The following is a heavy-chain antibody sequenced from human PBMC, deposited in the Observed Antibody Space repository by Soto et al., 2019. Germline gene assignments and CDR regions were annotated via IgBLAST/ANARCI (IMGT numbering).Heavy chain of an antibody. Sequence: PSETLSLTCTVSGGSISSYYWSWIRQPPGKGLEWIGYIYYSGSTNYNPSLKSRVTISVDTSKNQFSLKLSSVTAADTAVYYCARLGPLGVNYYYYYMDVWGKGTTVTVSS. CDR3: ARLGPLGVNYYYYYMDV. V-gene: IGHV4-59*01. D-gene: IGHD3-3*01. CDR1: GGSISSYY. CDR2: IYYSGST. J-gene: IGHJ6*03.